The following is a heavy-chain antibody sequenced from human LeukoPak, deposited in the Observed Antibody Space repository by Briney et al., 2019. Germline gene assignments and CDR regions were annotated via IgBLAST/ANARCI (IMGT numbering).Heavy chain of an antibody. CDR1: GGSISSSSYY. Sequence: PSETLSLTCTVSGGSISSSSYYWGWIRQPPGKGLEWIGSIYYSGSTYYSPSLKSRLTISVDTSKNQFSLKPSSVTAADTAVYYCARHHGAIFGVPYLDAFDIWGQGTVVTVSS. V-gene: IGHV4-39*01. CDR3: ARHHGAIFGVPYLDAFDI. CDR2: IYYSGST. J-gene: IGHJ3*02. D-gene: IGHD3-3*01.